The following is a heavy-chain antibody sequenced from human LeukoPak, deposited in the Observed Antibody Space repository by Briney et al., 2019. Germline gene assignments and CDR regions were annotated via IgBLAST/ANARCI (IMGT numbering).Heavy chain of an antibody. CDR2: IKQDGSTK. Sequence: GGSLRHSCAASGFTFRNSWMAWVRQAPGKGLEWVANIKQDGSTKHYADSLKDRFTISRDNPKNLLYVQMNSLRADDTAIYYCARDTDGSLDYWGQGILVTVAS. J-gene: IGHJ4*02. CDR3: ARDTDGSLDY. D-gene: IGHD1-26*01. CDR1: GFTFRNSW. V-gene: IGHV3-7*01.